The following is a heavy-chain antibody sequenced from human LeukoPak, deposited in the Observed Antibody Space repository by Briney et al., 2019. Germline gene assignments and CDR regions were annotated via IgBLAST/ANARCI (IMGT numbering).Heavy chain of an antibody. CDR3: ARDAGYSSSWAHDAFDI. CDR2: IKQDGSEK. J-gene: IGHJ3*02. Sequence: GGSLRLSCAASGFTFSSYWMSWVRQAPGKGLEWVANIKQDGSEKYYVDSVKGRFTISRDNAKNSLYLQMNSLRAEDTAVYYCARDAGYSSSWAHDAFDIWGQGTMVTVSS. CDR1: GFTFSSYW. V-gene: IGHV3-7*01. D-gene: IGHD6-13*01.